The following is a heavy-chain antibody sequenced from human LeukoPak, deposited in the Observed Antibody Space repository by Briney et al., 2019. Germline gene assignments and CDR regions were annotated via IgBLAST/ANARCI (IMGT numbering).Heavy chain of an antibody. CDR2: ISGSGGST. J-gene: IGHJ4*02. V-gene: IGHV3-23*01. Sequence: PGGSLRLSCEGSEFIFINYAMSWVRQAPGKGLEWVSAISGSGGSTYYTDSVKGRFTISRDNSKNTLYLQMNSLRAEDTAVYYCAKSRFIYDYVWGSFPPFDYWGQGTLVTVSS. D-gene: IGHD3-16*01. CDR1: EFIFINYA. CDR3: AKSRFIYDYVWGSFPPFDY.